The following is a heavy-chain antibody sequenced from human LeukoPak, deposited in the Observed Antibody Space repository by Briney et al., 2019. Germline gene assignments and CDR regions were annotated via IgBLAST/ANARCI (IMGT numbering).Heavy chain of an antibody. V-gene: IGHV3-13*01. Sequence: PGGSLRLSCAASEFTFRSYDMHWVRQATGKGLEWVSTIGAAGDTYSPGSVKGRFTISRDNSKNTLYLEMNNLSVEDTAVYYCAKHGRATGLLDYWGQGTLVTVSS. J-gene: IGHJ4*02. D-gene: IGHD1-14*01. CDR3: AKHGRATGLLDY. CDR1: EFTFRSYD. CDR2: IGAAGDT.